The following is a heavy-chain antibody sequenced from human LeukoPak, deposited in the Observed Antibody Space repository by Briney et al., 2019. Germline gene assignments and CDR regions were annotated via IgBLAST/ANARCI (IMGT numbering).Heavy chain of an antibody. CDR2: IWYDGSNK. D-gene: IGHD2-15*01. V-gene: IGHV3-33*01. J-gene: IGHJ4*02. CDR3: ARDVGVGYFDY. Sequence: QPGRSLRLSCAASGFTFSSYGMHWVRQAPGKGLEWVAVIWYDGSNKYYADSVKGRFTISRDNSKNTLYLQMNSLGAEDTAVYYCARDVGVGYFDYWGQGTLVTVSS. CDR1: GFTFSSYG.